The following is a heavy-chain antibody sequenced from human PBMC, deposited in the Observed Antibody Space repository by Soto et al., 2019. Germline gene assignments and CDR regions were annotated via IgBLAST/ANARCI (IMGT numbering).Heavy chain of an antibody. D-gene: IGHD2-15*01. J-gene: IGHJ4*02. CDR3: AKDSIVVVVAATPDY. Sequence: EVQLLESGGGLVQPVGSLRLSCAASGFTFSSYAMSWVRQAPGKGLEWVSAISGSGGSTYYADSVKGRFTISRDNSKNTLYLQMNSLRAEDTAVYYFAKDSIVVVVAATPDYWGQGTLVTVSS. V-gene: IGHV3-23*01. CDR1: GFTFSSYA. CDR2: ISGSGGST.